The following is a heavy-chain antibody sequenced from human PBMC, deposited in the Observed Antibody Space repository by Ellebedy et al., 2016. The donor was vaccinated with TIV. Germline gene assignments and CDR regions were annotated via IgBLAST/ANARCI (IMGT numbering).Heavy chain of an antibody. CDR3: ARLCSSFSCSGAFDF. D-gene: IGHD3-10*02. V-gene: IGHV4-4*07. CDR1: GGSISNYY. Sequence: SETLSLTXTVSGGSISNYYWNWIRQPAGEGLDWIGRVHTSGTPNYKPSLKSRVTMSIDKSKNQFSLKLNSVTAADTAIYYCARLCSSFSCSGAFDFWGQGTLVTVSS. CDR2: VHTSGTP. J-gene: IGHJ4*02.